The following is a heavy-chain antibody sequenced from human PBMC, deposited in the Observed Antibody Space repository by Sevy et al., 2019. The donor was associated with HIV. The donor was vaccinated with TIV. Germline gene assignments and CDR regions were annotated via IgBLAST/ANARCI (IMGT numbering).Heavy chain of an antibody. CDR1: GFTFRSYW. V-gene: IGHV3-7*03. Sequence: GGSLRLSCVASGFTFRSYWMSWVRQAPGKGLEWVANIKRDGSEKYYVASVKGRFTISRDNAKNSLYLQMNSLRAEDTAVYYCARDCSSTSCLWGMDVWGQGTTVTVSS. CDR3: ARDCSSTSCLWGMDV. J-gene: IGHJ6*02. D-gene: IGHD2-2*01. CDR2: IKRDGSEK.